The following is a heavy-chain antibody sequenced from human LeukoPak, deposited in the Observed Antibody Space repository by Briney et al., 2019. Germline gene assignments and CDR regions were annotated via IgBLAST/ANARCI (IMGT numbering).Heavy chain of an antibody. CDR1: GGSISRYY. J-gene: IGHJ5*02. D-gene: IGHD1-1*01. CDR3: ARGPQLPYGNWFDP. V-gene: IGHV4-59*01. Sequence: PSETLSLTCTVSGGSISRYYWNWIRQPPGKTLEWIGFIYDSESTNYNPSLKSRVTISLDTSKNQFSLKLRSVTAADTAVYYCARGPQLPYGNWFDPWGQGTLVTVSS. CDR2: IYDSEST.